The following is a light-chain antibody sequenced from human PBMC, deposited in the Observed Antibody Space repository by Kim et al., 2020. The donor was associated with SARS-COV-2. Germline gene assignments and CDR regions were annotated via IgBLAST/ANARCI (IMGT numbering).Light chain of an antibody. CDR2: GAS. J-gene: IGKJ1*01. CDR3: QQYGSSPQT. CDR1: QSVSSSY. V-gene: IGKV3-20*01. Sequence: LQGERATLSFSASQSVSSSYLAWYQQKHGQAPRLLIYGASSRATGIPDRFSGSGSGTDFTLTISRLEPEDFAVYYCQQYGSSPQTFGQGTKVDIK.